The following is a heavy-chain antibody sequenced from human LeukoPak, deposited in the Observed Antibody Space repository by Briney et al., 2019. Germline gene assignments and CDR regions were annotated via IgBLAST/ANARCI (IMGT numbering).Heavy chain of an antibody. CDR1: GYTFTSYA. V-gene: IGHV1-3*01. D-gene: IGHD6-19*01. J-gene: IGHJ4*02. CDR3: ARDTNAAVGSGWYIFDY. Sequence: ASVKVSCKASGYTFTSYAMHWVRQAPGQRLEWMGWINAGNGNTKYSQKFQGRVTITRDTSASTVYMELSSLRSEDTAVYYCARDTNAAVGSGWYIFDYWGQGTLATVSS. CDR2: INAGNGNT.